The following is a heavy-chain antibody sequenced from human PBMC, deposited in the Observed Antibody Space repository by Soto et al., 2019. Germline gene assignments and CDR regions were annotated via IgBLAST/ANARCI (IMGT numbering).Heavy chain of an antibody. J-gene: IGHJ4*02. CDR2: IYHSGST. CDR3: ARGERGGWYLDY. Sequence: QVQLQESGPGLVKPSGTLSLTCDVSSGSISSSNWWSWVRQPPGKGLEWIGEIYHSGSTNYNPSLKSRGTISVDKSKNQFSLKLSSVTAADTAVYYCARGERGGWYLDYWGQGTLVTVSS. V-gene: IGHV4-4*02. CDR1: SGSISSSNW. D-gene: IGHD3-10*01.